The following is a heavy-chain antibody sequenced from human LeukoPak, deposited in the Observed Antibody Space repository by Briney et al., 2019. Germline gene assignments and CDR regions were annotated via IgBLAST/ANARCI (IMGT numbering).Heavy chain of an antibody. CDR1: GFTFSSYA. V-gene: IGHV3-23*01. CDR3: AKEQFIVVATAILDY. CDR2: ISGGGGST. Sequence: PGGSLRLSCAASGFTFSSYAMSWVRQAPGKGLEWVSAISGGGGSTYYADSVKGRFTISRDNSKNTLYLQMNSLRAEDTAVYYCAKEQFIVVATAILDYWGQGTLVTVSS. D-gene: IGHD2-21*02. J-gene: IGHJ4*02.